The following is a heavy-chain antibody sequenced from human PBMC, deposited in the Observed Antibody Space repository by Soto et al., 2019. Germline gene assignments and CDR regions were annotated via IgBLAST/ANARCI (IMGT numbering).Heavy chain of an antibody. CDR2: IYHSGST. CDR1: GGSISSSNW. D-gene: IGHD3-10*01. J-gene: IGHJ4*02. Sequence: QVQLQESGPGLVKPSGTLSLTCAVSGGSISSSNWWSWVRQPPGKGLEWIGEIYHSGSTNYNPSRKSRVTISVDKSKNQFSLKLSSVTAADTAVYYCARGGGSSGSYYRGYFDYWGQGTLVTVSS. CDR3: ARGGGSSGSYYRGYFDY. V-gene: IGHV4-4*02.